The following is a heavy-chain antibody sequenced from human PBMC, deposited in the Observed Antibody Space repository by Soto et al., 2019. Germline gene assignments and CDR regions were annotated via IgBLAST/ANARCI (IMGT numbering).Heavy chain of an antibody. Sequence: GRSLSLYCAASRLTFSSYWMDWVRHAPGEGLEGVSRINRDWSSTSYADSVKGRFTISRDNAKTTRNLQMNRMRAEATAVYYCSRGSRVDFWSAYYPYGMDVWGQGTTVTVSS. CDR2: INRDWSST. CDR3: SRGSRVDFWSAYYPYGMDV. V-gene: IGHV3-74*01. D-gene: IGHD3-3*01. J-gene: IGHJ6*02. CDR1: RLTFSSYW.